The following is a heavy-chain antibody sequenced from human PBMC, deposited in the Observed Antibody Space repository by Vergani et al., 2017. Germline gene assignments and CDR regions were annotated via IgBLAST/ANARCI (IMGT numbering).Heavy chain of an antibody. CDR2: ITPFNGNT. V-gene: IGHV1-45*02. D-gene: IGHD3-22*01. CDR1: GYTFTYRY. CDR3: ARLPLDYYDSSLTTE. J-gene: IGHJ4*02. Sequence: QMQLVQSGAEVKKPGSSVKVSCKASGYTFTYRYLHWVRQAPGQALEWMGWITPFNGNTNYAQKFQDRVTITRDTSTSTVYMELSSLRSEDTAVYYCARLPLDYYDSSLTTEWGQGTLVTVSS.